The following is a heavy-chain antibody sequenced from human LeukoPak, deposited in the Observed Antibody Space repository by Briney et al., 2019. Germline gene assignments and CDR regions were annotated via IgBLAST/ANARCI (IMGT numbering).Heavy chain of an antibody. CDR2: ISSSNSYI. Sequence: PGGSLRLSCAASGFTFSSYSMNWVRQAPGKGLEWVSSISSSNSYIYYADSVKGRFTISKDNAKNSLYLQMNSLRAEDTAVYYCARDPEYYRYNWDPNDSDDAFDIWGQGTMVTVSS. J-gene: IGHJ3*02. V-gene: IGHV3-21*01. D-gene: IGHD1-1*01. CDR1: GFTFSSYS. CDR3: ARDPEYYRYNWDPNDSDDAFDI.